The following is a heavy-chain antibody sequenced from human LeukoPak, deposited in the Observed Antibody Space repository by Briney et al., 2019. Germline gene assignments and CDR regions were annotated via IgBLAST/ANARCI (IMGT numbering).Heavy chain of an antibody. D-gene: IGHD6-6*01. CDR1: GVSSSSYY. V-gene: IGHV4-59*01. CDR3: GRTNEYSSSFDY. J-gene: IGHJ4*02. Sequence: SETLSRTGTGSGVSSSSYYWSWMRQPPGNGLEGWGYIYYSGSTNYNPSLKRRVIISVDTSKNQFSLKRSLGTAADPAVYYCGRTNEYSSSFDYWGEGTLVTVSS. CDR2: IYYSGST.